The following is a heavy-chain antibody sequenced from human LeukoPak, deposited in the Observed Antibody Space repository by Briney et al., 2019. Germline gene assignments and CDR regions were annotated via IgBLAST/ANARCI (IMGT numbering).Heavy chain of an antibody. CDR2: ISVGGGSA. CDR3: GVSTISWHDY. Sequence: GGSLRLSCAASGFTFTTYAMSWVRQAPGKGLEWVSVISVGGGSANYADSVKGRFTISRDNSKNALYLQMNSLRDEDTAVYYCGVSTISWHDYWGQGTLVTVSS. D-gene: IGHD6-13*01. J-gene: IGHJ4*02. V-gene: IGHV3-23*01. CDR1: GFTFTTYA.